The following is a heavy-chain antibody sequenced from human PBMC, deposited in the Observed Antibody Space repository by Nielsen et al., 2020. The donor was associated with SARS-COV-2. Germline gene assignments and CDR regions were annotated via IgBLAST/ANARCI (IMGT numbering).Heavy chain of an antibody. CDR3: ARVDAFSSSALRFYFDY. J-gene: IGHJ4*02. D-gene: IGHD6-6*01. CDR2: IYYSGST. Sequence: GSLRLSCTVSGGSISSYYWSWIRQPPGKGLEWIGYIYYSGSTYYNPSLKSRVTISVDTSKNQFSLKLSSVTAADTAVYYCARVDAFSSSALRFYFDYWGQGTLVTVSS. CDR1: GGSISSYY. V-gene: IGHV4-59*12.